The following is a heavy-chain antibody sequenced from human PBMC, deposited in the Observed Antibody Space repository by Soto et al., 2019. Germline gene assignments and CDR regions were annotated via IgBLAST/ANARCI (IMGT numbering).Heavy chain of an antibody. Sequence: GESLRLSCEASGFIFNNYAMSWVRQAPGKGLEGVADISGSGTNTYHADSGKGRFTISRDNSKNTLYLQMDSLRAEDTAVYYCVKGLEGSGRYTLTYYFFDPWGQGTLVTVSS. D-gene: IGHD1-26*01. CDR3: VKGLEGSGRYTLTYYFFDP. V-gene: IGHV3-23*01. CDR2: ISGSGTNT. CDR1: GFIFNNYA. J-gene: IGHJ5*02.